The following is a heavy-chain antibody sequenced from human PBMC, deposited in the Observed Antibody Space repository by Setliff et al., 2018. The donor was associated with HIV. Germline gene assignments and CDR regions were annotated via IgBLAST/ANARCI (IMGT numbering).Heavy chain of an antibody. CDR2: IYLNGGT. J-gene: IGHJ4*02. CDR3: ARGQDGHSVLFDY. V-gene: IGHV4-59*01. Sequence: SETLSLTCTVSGGSIRSYYWSWIRQPPGKALEWIGYIYLNGGTDYNPSLKSRVTISLDTSKNQFSLKLSSVTAADTAMYFCARGQDGHSVLFDYWGQGVLVTVSS. CDR1: GGSIRSYY. D-gene: IGHD1-26*01.